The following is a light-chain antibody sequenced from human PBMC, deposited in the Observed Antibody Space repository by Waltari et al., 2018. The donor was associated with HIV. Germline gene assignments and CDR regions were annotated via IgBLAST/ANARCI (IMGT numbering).Light chain of an antibody. V-gene: IGLV2-8*01. Sequence: QSPLTQPPPASASPGQSATPSCGGTTSSSVISEYAAGFQQHPGKPPKLIISEVNKRPSGVPNRFSGSKSGNTASLTVSGLQAEDEADYYCSSSAGTNDFFVLFGGGTKLIVL. CDR2: EVN. J-gene: IGLJ2*01. CDR3: SSSAGTNDFFVL. CDR1: TSSSVISEY.